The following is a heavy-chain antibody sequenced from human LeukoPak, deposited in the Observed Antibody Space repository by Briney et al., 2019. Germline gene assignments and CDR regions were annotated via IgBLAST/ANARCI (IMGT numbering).Heavy chain of an antibody. CDR3: VTEYLGH. Sequence: GASVKVSCKVSGYTLIEISIYWVRQAPGKGLGWMGGIDPEDGETIYAQKFQGRVTMTEDTSTGTAYMDLSSLTSEDTAVYYCVTEYLGHWGQGTLVIVSS. CDR2: IDPEDGET. J-gene: IGHJ4*02. CDR1: GYTLIEIS. V-gene: IGHV1-24*01.